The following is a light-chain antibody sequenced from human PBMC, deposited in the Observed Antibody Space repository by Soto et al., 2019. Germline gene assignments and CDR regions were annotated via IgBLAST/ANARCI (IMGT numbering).Light chain of an antibody. CDR1: SSDVGDYNY. Sequence: QSALTQPPSASGSPGQSVTISCTGTSSDVGDYNYVSWYQQHPGKAPKLMIYEVSKRPSGVPDRFSGSKSGNTASLTVSGLQAEDEADYYCSSYAGSNNWVFGGGTKRPS. J-gene: IGLJ3*02. CDR2: EVS. CDR3: SSYAGSNNWV. V-gene: IGLV2-8*01.